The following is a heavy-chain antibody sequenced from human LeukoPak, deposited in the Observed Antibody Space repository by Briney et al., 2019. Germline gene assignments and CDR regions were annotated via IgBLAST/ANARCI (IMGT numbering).Heavy chain of an antibody. D-gene: IGHD3-16*01. CDR3: ARGGQPPWPAYFDY. V-gene: IGHV4-59*01. J-gene: IGHJ4*02. Sequence: NPSETLSLTCTVSGGSLSNYYWIWTRQPPGKGLEWIGYIFYSGNTNYNPSLKSRVTISVTTSKNPFSLKPSSVTAADTAVSYCARGGQPPWPAYFDYWGQETLVTVSS. CDR2: IFYSGNT. CDR1: GGSLSNYY.